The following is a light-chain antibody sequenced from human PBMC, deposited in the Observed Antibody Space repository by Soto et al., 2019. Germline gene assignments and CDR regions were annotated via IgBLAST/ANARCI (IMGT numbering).Light chain of an antibody. CDR3: NSYTNTAARV. V-gene: IGLV2-14*01. J-gene: IGLJ1*01. CDR2: EVS. Sequence: QSALTQPASVSGSPGQSITISCTGTSSDVGAHNFVSWYQQHPGKAPKVMIYEVSNRPSGVSNRFSGSKSGNMASLTISGLQAEYEAAYYCNSYTNTAARVFGTGTKLTVL. CDR1: SSDVGAHNF.